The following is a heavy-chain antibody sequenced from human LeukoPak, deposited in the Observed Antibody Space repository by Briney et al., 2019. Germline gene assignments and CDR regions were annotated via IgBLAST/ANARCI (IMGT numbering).Heavy chain of an antibody. CDR3: ARSTNYGDGWFSP. CDR2: ILPGLPTP. Sequence: SVKVSCKSSGGSFSTYTISWVRQAPGQRPEWMGGILPGLPTPNYAQKFQGRVTISADEYTRTAYMELNSLRSDDTAMYYCARSTNYGDGWFSPWGQGTLVTVSS. D-gene: IGHD4/OR15-4a*01. J-gene: IGHJ5*02. V-gene: IGHV1-69*16. CDR1: GGSFSTYT.